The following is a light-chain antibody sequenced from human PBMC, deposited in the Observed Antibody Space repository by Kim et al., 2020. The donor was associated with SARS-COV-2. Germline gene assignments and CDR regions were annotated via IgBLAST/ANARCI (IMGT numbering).Light chain of an antibody. CDR1: RGHSTSA. Sequence: SGKLTGTLRRGHSTSAIAWHQQQPEKGPRYLMKLNSDGSQTKGDGIPDRFSGSSSGAERYLTISSLQPEDDADYYCQTWDTGIRVFGGGTQLTVL. J-gene: IGLJ3*02. CDR2: LNSDGSQ. V-gene: IGLV4-69*01. CDR3: QTWDTGIRV.